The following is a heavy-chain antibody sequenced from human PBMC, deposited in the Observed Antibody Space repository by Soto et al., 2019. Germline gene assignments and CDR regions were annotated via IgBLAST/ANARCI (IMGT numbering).Heavy chain of an antibody. Sequence: VQLLESGGGLVQSGGSLRLSCAASGFTFSDYAMSWVRQAPGKGLNWVPCISSGGGSTYYADSGKGRFTVSRDNSKNALYLQTNSLRAEDTAVYYCVRGWRDVDYWGQGTLVTVSS. V-gene: IGHV3-23*01. D-gene: IGHD3-3*01. CDR3: VRGWRDVDY. CDR2: ISSGGGST. CDR1: GFTFSDYA. J-gene: IGHJ4*02.